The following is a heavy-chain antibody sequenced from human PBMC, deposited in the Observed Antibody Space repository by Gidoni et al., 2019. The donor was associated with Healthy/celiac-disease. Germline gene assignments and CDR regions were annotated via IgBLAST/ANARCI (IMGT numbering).Heavy chain of an antibody. V-gene: IGHV3-30-3*01. CDR1: GFTFCSYA. D-gene: IGHD3-3*01. J-gene: IGHJ4*02. CDR2: ISYDGSNK. CDR3: ARDFVAGSYDFWSGYSD. Sequence: QVQLVASGGGVVQPGRSLRLSCAASGFTFCSYAMHWVRQAPGKGLEWVAVISYDGSNKYYADSVKGRFTISRDNSKNTLYLQMNSLRAEDTAVYYCARDFVAGSYDFWSGYSDWGQGTLVTVSS.